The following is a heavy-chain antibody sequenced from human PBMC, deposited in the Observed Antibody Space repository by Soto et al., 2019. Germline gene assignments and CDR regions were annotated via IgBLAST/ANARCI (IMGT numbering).Heavy chain of an antibody. D-gene: IGHD6-13*01. CDR1: GFTFSSYG. J-gene: IGHJ4*02. CDR3: ARDLSIAAAGPLGY. Sequence: GGSLRLSCAASGFTFSSYGMHWVRQAPGKGLEWVAVISYDGSNKYYADSVKGRFTISRDNSKNTLYLQMNSLRAEDTAVYYCARDLSIAAAGPLGYWRQGTLVTVSS. V-gene: IGHV3-30*19. CDR2: ISYDGSNK.